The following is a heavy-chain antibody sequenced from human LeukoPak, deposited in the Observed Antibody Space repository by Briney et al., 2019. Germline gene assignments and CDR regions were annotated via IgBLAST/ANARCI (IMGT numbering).Heavy chain of an antibody. CDR3: ARMYSSGWYADDY. J-gene: IGHJ4*02. CDR2: ISSSSYI. V-gene: IGHV3-21*01. CDR1: GFTFSSYS. Sequence: GGSLRLSCAASGFTFSSYSMNWVRQAPGKGLEWVSSISSSSYIYYADSVKGRFTISRDNAKNSLYLQMNSLRAEDTAVYYCARMYSSGWYADDYWGQGTLVTVSS. D-gene: IGHD6-19*01.